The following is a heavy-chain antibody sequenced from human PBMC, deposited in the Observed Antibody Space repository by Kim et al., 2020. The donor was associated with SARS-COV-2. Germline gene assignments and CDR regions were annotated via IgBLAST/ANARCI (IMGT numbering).Heavy chain of an antibody. CDR3: ARGPRRQRNYYYGMDV. D-gene: IGHD6-25*01. Sequence: GGSLRLSCAASGFTFSSYSMNWVRQAPGKGLEWVSYISSSSSTIYYADSVKGRFTISRDNAKNSLYLQMNSLRDEDTAVYYCARGPRRQRNYYYGMDVWGEGTTVTVSS. V-gene: IGHV3-48*02. CDR1: GFTFSSYS. J-gene: IGHJ6*04. CDR2: ISSSSSTI.